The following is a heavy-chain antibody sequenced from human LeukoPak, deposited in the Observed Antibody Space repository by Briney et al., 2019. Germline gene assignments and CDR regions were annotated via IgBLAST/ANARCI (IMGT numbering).Heavy chain of an antibody. CDR2: IYYTGST. CDR3: ARGDTTVTTPPFDY. Sequence: PSETLSLTCTVSGGSISSYYWSWIRQPPGKGLEWLGSIYYTGSTNYHPSLKSRVTISLDTSKNQFSLKLSSVTAADTAVYYCARGDTTVTTPPFDYWGQGTLVTVSS. J-gene: IGHJ4*02. CDR1: GGSISSYY. D-gene: IGHD4-17*01. V-gene: IGHV4-59*01.